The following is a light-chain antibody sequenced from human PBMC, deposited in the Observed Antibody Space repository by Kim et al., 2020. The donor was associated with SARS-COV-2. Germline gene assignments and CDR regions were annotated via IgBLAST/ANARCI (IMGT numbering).Light chain of an antibody. Sequence: SSELTQDPAVSVALGQTVRITCQGDSLRSYYASWYQHKPGQAPVLVIYGKNNRPSGIPDRFSGSSSGNTASLTITGAQAEDEADYYCNSRDSSGNLWVFGGGPQLTVL. J-gene: IGLJ3*02. CDR3: NSRDSSGNLWV. V-gene: IGLV3-19*01. CDR1: SLRSYY. CDR2: GKN.